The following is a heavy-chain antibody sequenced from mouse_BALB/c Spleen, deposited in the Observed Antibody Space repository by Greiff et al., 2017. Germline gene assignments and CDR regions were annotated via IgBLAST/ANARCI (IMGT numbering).Heavy chain of an antibody. CDR1: GFTFSSFG. CDR2: ISSGCSTI. J-gene: IGHJ3*01. V-gene: IGHV5-17*02. D-gene: IGHD1-1*01. CDR3: ARSDYYGSSYDAWFAY. Sequence: EVMLVESGGGLVQPGGSRKLSCAASGFTFSSFGMHWVRQAPEKGLEWVAYISSGCSTIYYADTVKGRFTISRDNPKNTLFLQMTSLRSEDTAMYYCARSDYYGSSYDAWFAYWGQGTLVTVSA.